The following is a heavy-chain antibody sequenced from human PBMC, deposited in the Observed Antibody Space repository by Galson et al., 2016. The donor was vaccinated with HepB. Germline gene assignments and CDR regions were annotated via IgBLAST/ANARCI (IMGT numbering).Heavy chain of an antibody. J-gene: IGHJ6*02. D-gene: IGHD3-10*01. CDR2: IWYDGETK. V-gene: IGHV3-33*01. Sequence: SLRLSCAASGFNFGIFGMHWVRQAPGKGLGWLAGIWYDGETKYYAESVKGRITISRDNADNTLYLQMNSLRVDDTAKYYCARDQGGGYYTMDVWGQGTTVTVSS. CDR3: ARDQGGGYYTMDV. CDR1: GFNFGIFG.